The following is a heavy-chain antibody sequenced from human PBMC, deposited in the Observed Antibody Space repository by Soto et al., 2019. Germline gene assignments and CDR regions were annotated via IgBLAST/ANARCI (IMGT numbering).Heavy chain of an antibody. J-gene: IGHJ4*02. V-gene: IGHV1-18*01. D-gene: IGHD3-10*01. Sequence: GSVKGCCKASGYRFTSYGFSLVRQAPGQGLEWMGWISAYNGNTNYAQNVHGRVTMTTDTSTRTAYMELRSLRSDDTAVYYCARAAREFTGSYSIYWGQGTVVTGSS. CDR1: GYRFTSYG. CDR2: ISAYNGNT. CDR3: ARAAREFTGSYSIY.